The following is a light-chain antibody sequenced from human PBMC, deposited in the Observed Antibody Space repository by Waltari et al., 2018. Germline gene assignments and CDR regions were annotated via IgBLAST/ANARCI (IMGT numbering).Light chain of an antibody. V-gene: IGKV1-5*03. CDR1: QTLNNW. CDR2: KTS. CDR3: QHYNGFPWT. J-gene: IGKJ1*01. Sequence: DIQMTQSPSTLSASVGDRVTITCRAGQTLNNWLAWYQQKPGEAPNLLIYKTSNLESEVPSRFSGSGSGTEFTLTISSLQPEDFATYYCQHYNGFPWTFGQGTKVEIK.